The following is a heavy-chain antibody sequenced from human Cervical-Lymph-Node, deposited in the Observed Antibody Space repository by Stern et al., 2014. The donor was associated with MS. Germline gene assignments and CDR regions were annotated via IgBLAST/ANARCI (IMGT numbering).Heavy chain of an antibody. CDR3: AKHACTGAACPFDL. J-gene: IGHJ4*02. D-gene: IGHD2-8*02. Sequence: QLQLQESGPGLVKPSETLSLTCAVSGDSISSYTHYWAWIRQPPGKGLEWIGSAFYSGPTTYNTALKSRVTISMDTSKNNSPLGLTSVTAADTAVYYCAKHACTGAACPFDLWGQGTLVTVSS. CDR1: GDSISSYTHY. CDR2: AFYSGPT. V-gene: IGHV4-39*01.